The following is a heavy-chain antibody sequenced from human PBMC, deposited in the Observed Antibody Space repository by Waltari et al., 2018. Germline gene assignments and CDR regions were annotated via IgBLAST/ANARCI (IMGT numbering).Heavy chain of an antibody. J-gene: IGHJ4*02. CDR1: GFNFSRFG. CDR3: ASQSTTLFDY. V-gene: IGHV3-33*01. Sequence: QVQLVESGGGVVQPGRSLRLSCAASGFNFSRFGMHWVRQAPGKGLEWLAVIWHDGSNEYYVDSVKGRFTISRDNSKNTLYLQMNSLRAEDSAVYYCASQSTTLFDYWGQGTLVTVSS. CDR2: IWHDGSNE. D-gene: IGHD2-15*01.